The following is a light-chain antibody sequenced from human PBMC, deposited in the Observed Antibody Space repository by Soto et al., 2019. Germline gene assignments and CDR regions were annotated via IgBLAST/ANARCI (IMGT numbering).Light chain of an antibody. V-gene: IGKV3-20*01. CDR1: QSVSSSY. CDR2: GAS. CDR3: QQYGSSLGVT. Sequence: EIVLTQSPGTLSLSPRERATLSCRASQSVSSSYLAWYQQKPGQAPRLLIYGASSRATGIPDRFSGSGSGTDFTLTISRLEPEAVAVYYCQQYGSSLGVTFGGGTKVEIK. J-gene: IGKJ4*01.